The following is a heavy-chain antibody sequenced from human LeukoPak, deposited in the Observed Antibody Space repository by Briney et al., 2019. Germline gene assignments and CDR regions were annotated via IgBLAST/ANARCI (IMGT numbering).Heavy chain of an antibody. CDR3: AQDGYCGDTHCYTGAIEM. J-gene: IGHJ3*02. CDR1: GFTFSSYS. D-gene: IGHD2-21*01. CDR2: ISSSSSTI. V-gene: IGHV3-48*01. Sequence: GGSLRLSCAASGFTFSSYSMNWVRQAPGKGLEWVSYISSSSSTIYYADSVKGRFIISRDNSKNTLYLEMKSLRAEDTALYFCAQDGYCGDTHCYTGAIEMWGQGTMVTVS.